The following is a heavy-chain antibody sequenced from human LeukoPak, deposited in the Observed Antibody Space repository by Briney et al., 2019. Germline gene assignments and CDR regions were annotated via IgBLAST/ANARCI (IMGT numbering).Heavy chain of an antibody. D-gene: IGHD3-16*02. CDR2: IYHGGST. V-gene: IGHV4-4*02. J-gene: IGHJ4*02. CDR1: GGSISSSNW. Sequence: SETLSLTCAVSGGSISSSNWWSWVRQPPGKGLEWIGEIYHGGSTNYNPSLKSRVTISVDKSKNQFSLKLSSVTAADTAMYYCARRENYVWGSYRSYFDYWGQGTLVTVSS. CDR3: ARRENYVWGSYRSYFDY.